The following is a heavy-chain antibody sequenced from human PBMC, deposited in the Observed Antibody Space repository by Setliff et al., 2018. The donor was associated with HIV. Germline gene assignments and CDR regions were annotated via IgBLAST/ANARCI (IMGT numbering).Heavy chain of an antibody. D-gene: IGHD2-21*02. Sequence: SETLSLTCAVYGGSFSGYYWSWIRQPPGKGLEWIGEINDSGSTNNNPTLKSRVAMSVDTSTNQFSLKLSPVTAADTAVYYCARDLRGDSVPATAAKSFDIWGQGTLVTVSS. CDR1: GGSFSGYY. CDR2: INDSGST. V-gene: IGHV4-34*01. CDR3: ARDLRGDSVPATAAKSFDI. J-gene: IGHJ3*02.